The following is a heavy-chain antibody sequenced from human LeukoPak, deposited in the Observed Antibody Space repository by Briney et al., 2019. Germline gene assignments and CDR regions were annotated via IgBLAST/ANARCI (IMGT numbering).Heavy chain of an antibody. CDR3: AREIEWGTVDY. CDR2: IYYSGST. D-gene: IGHD3-16*01. V-gene: IGHV4-59*01. CDR1: GGSISSYY. Sequence: SETLSLTCTVSGGSISSYYWSWIRQPPGKGLEWIGYIYYSGSTNYNPSLKSRVTISVDTSKNQFSLKLSSVTAADTAVYYCAREIEWGTVDYWGQGTLVTVSS. J-gene: IGHJ4*02.